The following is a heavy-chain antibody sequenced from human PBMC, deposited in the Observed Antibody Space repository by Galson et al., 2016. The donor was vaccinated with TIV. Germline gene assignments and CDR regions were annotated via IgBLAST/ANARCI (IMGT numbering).Heavy chain of an antibody. D-gene: IGHD4-23*01. CDR2: ISGYNDNT. CDR3: SRVVGTVITQKSFDF. J-gene: IGHJ4*02. CDR1: GYSFINYY. Sequence: SVKVSCKASGYSFINYYITWVRQAPGQGLEWMGWISGYNDNTNYTLKFQGRLTMTTDTYTSTSYMELMSLRSDDTAVYYCSRVVGTVITQKSFDFWGQGTPVIVSS. V-gene: IGHV1-18*01.